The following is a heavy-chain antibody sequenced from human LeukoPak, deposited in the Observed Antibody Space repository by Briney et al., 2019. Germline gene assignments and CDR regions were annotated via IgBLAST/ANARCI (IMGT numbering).Heavy chain of an antibody. CDR2: IIPIFGTA. Sequence: SVKDSCKASGGTFSSYANSWVRQAHGQGLEWMGGIIPIFGTANYAQKLQGRVTITADKSTSTAYMELSSLRSEDTAVFFKPKTAYEILTGPPTYWGQGTLVTVSS. CDR1: GGTFSSYA. J-gene: IGHJ4*02. D-gene: IGHD3-9*01. V-gene: IGHV1-69*06. CDR3: PKTAYEILTGPPTY.